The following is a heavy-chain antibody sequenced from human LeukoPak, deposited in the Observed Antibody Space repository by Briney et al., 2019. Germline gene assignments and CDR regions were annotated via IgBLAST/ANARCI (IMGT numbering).Heavy chain of an antibody. CDR3: ARGGITMIVVVTYFDY. D-gene: IGHD3-22*01. J-gene: IGHJ4*02. V-gene: IGHV3-64*01. CDR2: ISSNGGST. Sequence: PGGSLRLSCAASGFAFSSYAMHWVRQAPGKGLEYVSAISSNGGSTYYANSVKGRFTISRDNSKNTLYLQMGSLRAEDMAVYYCARGGITMIVVVTYFDYWGQGTLVTVSS. CDR1: GFAFSSYA.